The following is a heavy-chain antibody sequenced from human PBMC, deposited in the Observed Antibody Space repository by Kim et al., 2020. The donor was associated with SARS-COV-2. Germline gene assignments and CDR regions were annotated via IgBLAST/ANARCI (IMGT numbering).Heavy chain of an antibody. CDR3: ARDLTTMEGDNWFDA. Sequence: GGSLRLSCVASGFIFSDYSMNWVRQAPGKGLEWVASINMNSNYRTYADSVRGRFTISRDDAKNSLFLQLSSLRVEDTAVYYCARDLTTMEGDNWFDAWGQGTPVIVAS. V-gene: IGHV3-21*01. D-gene: IGHD3-10*01. CDR1: GFIFSDYS. J-gene: IGHJ5*02. CDR2: INMNSNYR.